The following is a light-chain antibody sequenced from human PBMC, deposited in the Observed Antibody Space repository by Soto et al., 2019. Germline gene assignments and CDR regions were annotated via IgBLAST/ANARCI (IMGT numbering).Light chain of an antibody. V-gene: IGKV3-20*01. CDR3: QQYGSSPPWT. Sequence: EIVLTQSPGTLSLSPGERATLSCRASQSVSSSFLAWYQQKPGQAPRLLIYGASSRATGIPDRFSGSGSGADVTLTISSLEPEDFAVYYCQQYGSSPPWTFGQGTKVEIK. CDR2: GAS. CDR1: QSVSSSF. J-gene: IGKJ1*01.